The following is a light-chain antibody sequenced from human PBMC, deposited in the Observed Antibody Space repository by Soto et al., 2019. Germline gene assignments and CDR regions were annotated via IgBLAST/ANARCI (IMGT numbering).Light chain of an antibody. CDR3: QQYEDIPWT. CDR2: DAS. V-gene: IGKV1-33*01. CDR1: QDINNY. Sequence: DIQMTQSPSSLSASVGDSVTITCQASQDINNYLNWYQQKPGNAPTLLIYDASNLETGVPSRFSGSGSGTDFTFTIGSLQPEDIATYYCQQYEDIPWTFGHGTKVQIK. J-gene: IGKJ1*01.